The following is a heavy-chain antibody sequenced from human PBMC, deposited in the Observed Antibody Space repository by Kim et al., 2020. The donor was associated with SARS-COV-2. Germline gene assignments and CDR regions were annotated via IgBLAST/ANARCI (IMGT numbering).Heavy chain of an antibody. D-gene: IGHD3-10*01. V-gene: IGHV4-59*01. CDR3: ARSAEYGSGSYYNHWYFGL. CDR1: GGSISSYY. Sequence: SETLSLTCTVSGGSISSYYWSWIRQPPGKGLEWIGYIYYSGSTNYNPSLKSQVTISVDTSKNQFSLKLSSVTAAYTAVYYCARSAEYGSGSYYNHWYFGLWGRGTLVTVSS. J-gene: IGHJ2*01. CDR2: IYYSGST.